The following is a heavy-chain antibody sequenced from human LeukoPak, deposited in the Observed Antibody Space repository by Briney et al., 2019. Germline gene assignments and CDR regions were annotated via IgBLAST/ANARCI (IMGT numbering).Heavy chain of an antibody. CDR2: IYYSGST. D-gene: IGHD2-21*01. Sequence: SETLSLTCTVSGGSISSSSYYWGWIRQPPGKGLEWIGSIYYSGSTYYNPSLKSRVTISVDTSKNQFSLKLNSVTAADTAVYYCARDLAGHFGGFYFDYWGQGTLVTVSS. CDR1: GGSISSSSYY. J-gene: IGHJ4*02. CDR3: ARDLAGHFGGFYFDY. V-gene: IGHV4-39*07.